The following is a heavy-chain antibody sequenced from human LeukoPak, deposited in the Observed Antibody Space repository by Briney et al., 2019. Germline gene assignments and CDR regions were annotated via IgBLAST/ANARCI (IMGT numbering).Heavy chain of an antibody. J-gene: IGHJ4*02. V-gene: IGHV3-20*01. CDR2: INWNGGST. Sequence: GGSLRLSCAASGFTFDDYGMSWVRQAPGKGLEWVSGINWNGGSTGYADSVKGRFTISRDNAKNSLYLQMNSLRAEDTALYHCARGGKMNYYDSSGYSNFDYWGQGTLVTVSS. CDR1: GFTFDDYG. D-gene: IGHD3-22*01. CDR3: ARGGKMNYYDSSGYSNFDY.